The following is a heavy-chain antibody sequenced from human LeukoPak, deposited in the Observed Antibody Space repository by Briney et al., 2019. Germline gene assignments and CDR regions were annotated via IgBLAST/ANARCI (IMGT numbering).Heavy chain of an antibody. D-gene: IGHD2-2*01. CDR1: GLTFSSYG. CDR3: AKGQAIPDDY. J-gene: IGHJ4*02. Sequence: PGRSLRLSCAASGLTFSSYGMHWVRQAPGKGLEWVAVIWYVGSNKYYADSVKGRFAISRDNSKNTLYLQMNSLRAEDTAVYYCAKGQAIPDDYWGQGTLVTVSS. CDR2: IWYVGSNK. V-gene: IGHV3-33*06.